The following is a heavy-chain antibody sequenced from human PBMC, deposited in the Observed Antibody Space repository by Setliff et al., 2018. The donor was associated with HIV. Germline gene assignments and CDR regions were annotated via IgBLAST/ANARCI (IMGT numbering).Heavy chain of an antibody. D-gene: IGHD2-2*01. J-gene: IGHJ6*04. Sequence: PSETLSLTCTVSGVPTSASTYYWGWIRQPPGKGLDWIGYISYSGKTYYNPSLKSRVTISIDKSKNQFSLKVNSVTAADTAIYYCARDGRGGLVPATMRYMDVWGKGTTVTVS. CDR2: ISYSGKT. CDR3: ARDGRGGLVPATMRYMDV. CDR1: GVPTSASTYY. V-gene: IGHV4-39*07.